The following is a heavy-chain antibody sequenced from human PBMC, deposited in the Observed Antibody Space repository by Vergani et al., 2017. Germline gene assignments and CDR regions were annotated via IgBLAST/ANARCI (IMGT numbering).Heavy chain of an antibody. Sequence: QVQLVQSGAEVKKPGASVKVSCKVSGYTLTELSMHWVRQAPGKGLEWMGGFDPEDGETIYAQKFQGRVTITEDTSTDTAYMELSSLRSEDTAVYYCATDRSGPENYYYYGMDVWGQGTTVTVSS. CDR2: FDPEDGET. V-gene: IGHV1-24*01. D-gene: IGHD6-19*01. J-gene: IGHJ6*02. CDR3: ATDRSGPENYYYYGMDV. CDR1: GYTLTELS.